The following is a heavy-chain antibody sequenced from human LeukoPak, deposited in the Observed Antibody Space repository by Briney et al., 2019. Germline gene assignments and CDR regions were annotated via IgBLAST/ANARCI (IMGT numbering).Heavy chain of an antibody. Sequence: GGSLRLSCAASGFTFSSYWMHWVRQAPGKGLVWVSRINSDGSSTSYADSVKGRFTISRDNAKNTLYLQMNSLRAEDTAVYYCARDWEAERSGSSEFDYWGQGTLVTVSP. V-gene: IGHV3-74*01. CDR2: INSDGSST. CDR1: GFTFSSYW. D-gene: IGHD1-26*01. CDR3: ARDWEAERSGSSEFDY. J-gene: IGHJ4*02.